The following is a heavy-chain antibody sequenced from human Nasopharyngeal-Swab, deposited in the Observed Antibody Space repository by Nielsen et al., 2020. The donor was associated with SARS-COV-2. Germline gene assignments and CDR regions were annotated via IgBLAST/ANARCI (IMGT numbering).Heavy chain of an antibody. D-gene: IGHD3-3*01. Sequence: GSLRLSCTVSGDSITSSRHRWGWIRQPPGKGLQWIGQILVNRYTEYHPSVRGRITVYADTSENYFSLRLSSVTAADTAVYYCARLDPFGSEDKWGQGTLVTVSS. J-gene: IGHJ4*02. V-gene: IGHV4-39*02. CDR2: ILVNRYT. CDR1: GDSITSSRHR. CDR3: ARLDPFGSEDK.